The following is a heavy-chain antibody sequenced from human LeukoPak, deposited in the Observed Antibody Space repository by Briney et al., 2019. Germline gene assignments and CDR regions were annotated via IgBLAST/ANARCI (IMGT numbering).Heavy chain of an antibody. CDR2: ISTGSSYI. D-gene: IGHD5-12*01. Sequence: GGSLRLSCAASGFTFSSYSMKWVRQAPGKGLEWVSSISTGSSYIYYADSVKGRFTISRDNSENTLFLQMHSLRVEDTASYYCARAFGDNGYHQLPIDYWGQGTLVTVSS. CDR3: ARAFGDNGYHQLPIDY. J-gene: IGHJ4*02. V-gene: IGHV3-21*04. CDR1: GFTFSSYS.